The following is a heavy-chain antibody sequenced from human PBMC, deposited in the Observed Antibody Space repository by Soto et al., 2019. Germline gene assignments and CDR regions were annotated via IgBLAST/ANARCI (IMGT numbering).Heavy chain of an antibody. Sequence: ASVKVSCKASGYTFTSYGISWVLQAPGQGLEWMGWISAYNGNTNYAQKLQGRVTMTTDTSTSTAYMELRSLRSDDTAVYYCASSTYYYDSSGSRTLFDYWGQGTLVTVSS. J-gene: IGHJ4*02. CDR1: GYTFTSYG. CDR3: ASSTYYYDSSGSRTLFDY. V-gene: IGHV1-18*01. D-gene: IGHD3-22*01. CDR2: ISAYNGNT.